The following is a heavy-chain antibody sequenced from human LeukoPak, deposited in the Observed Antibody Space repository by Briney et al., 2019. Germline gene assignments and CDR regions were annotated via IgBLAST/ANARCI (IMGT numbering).Heavy chain of an antibody. D-gene: IGHD7-27*01. CDR1: GGSISSSSYY. Sequence: SETLSLTCTVSGGSISSSSYYWGWVRQPPGKGLEWMGNMYYSGDTYYNPSLKSRVTMSVDTSKNQFSLKLSSVTAADTAVYYCARGAGADDAFDIWGQGTMVTVSS. J-gene: IGHJ3*02. V-gene: IGHV4-39*07. CDR3: ARGAGADDAFDI. CDR2: MYYSGDT.